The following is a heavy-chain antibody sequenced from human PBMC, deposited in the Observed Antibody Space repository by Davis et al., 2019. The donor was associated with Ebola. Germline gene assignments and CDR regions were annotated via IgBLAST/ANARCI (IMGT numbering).Heavy chain of an antibody. Sequence: SETLSLTCAGYGGSFSDHYWTWIRQPPGKGLEWLGELNHSGSTTYSPSLNSRVTISVDTSKNQFSLKLTSVTAADTAIYYCARRYSGRYSYHYGMDVWGKGTTVTVSS. V-gene: IGHV4-34*01. CDR1: GGSFSDHY. CDR2: LNHSGST. CDR3: ARRYSGRYSYHYGMDV. J-gene: IGHJ6*04. D-gene: IGHD1-26*01.